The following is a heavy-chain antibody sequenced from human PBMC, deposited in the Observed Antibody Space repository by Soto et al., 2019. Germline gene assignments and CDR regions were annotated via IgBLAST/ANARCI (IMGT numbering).Heavy chain of an antibody. J-gene: IGHJ4*02. V-gene: IGHV3-74*01. CDR1: GFTLSSYW. Sequence: EVQVVEAGGDLVQPGGSLRLSCVGSGFTLSSYWMHWVRQAPGKGLVWVSRISPDGSTINYADFVKGRFTISRDNAKNTLYLQMDSLRAEDTALYYCTRVISGSSGLFDYWGQRALVTVSS. CDR3: TRVISGSSGLFDY. CDR2: ISPDGSTI. D-gene: IGHD1-26*01.